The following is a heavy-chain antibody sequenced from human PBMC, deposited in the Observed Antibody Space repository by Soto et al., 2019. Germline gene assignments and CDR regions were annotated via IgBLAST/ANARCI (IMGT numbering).Heavy chain of an antibody. J-gene: IGHJ6*02. D-gene: IGHD3-10*01. V-gene: IGHV3-30-3*01. CDR3: GGGSGGGYYYYYGMDV. CDR2: ISYDGSNK. CDR1: GFTFSSYA. Sequence: GGSLRLSCAASGFTFSSYAMHWVRQAPGKGLEWVAVISYDGSNKYYADSVKGRFTISRENSKNTLYLQMNSRRAEDTAVYYCGGGSGGGYYYYYGMDVWGQGTTVTVSS.